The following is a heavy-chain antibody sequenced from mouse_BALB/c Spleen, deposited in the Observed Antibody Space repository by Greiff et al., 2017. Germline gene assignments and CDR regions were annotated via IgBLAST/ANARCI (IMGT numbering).Heavy chain of an antibody. J-gene: IGHJ1*01. CDR1: GDSITSGY. CDR3: ARSGDYDGGYFDV. D-gene: IGHD2-4*01. Sequence: EVQLQQSGPSLVKPSQTLSLTCSVTGDSITSGYWNWIRKFPGNKLEYMGYISYSGSTYYNPSLKSRISITRDTSKNQYYLQLNSVTTEDTATYYCARSGDYDGGYFDVWGAGTTVTVSS. CDR2: ISYSGST. V-gene: IGHV3-8*02.